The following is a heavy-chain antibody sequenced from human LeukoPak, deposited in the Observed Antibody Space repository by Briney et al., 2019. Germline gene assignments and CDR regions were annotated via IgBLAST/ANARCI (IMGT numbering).Heavy chain of an antibody. Sequence: KSSETLSLTCTVSGGSISSGSYYWRWIRQPAGKGLEWIARIYTSGSTNYNPSLKSRVTISVDTSKNQFSLKLSSVTAADTAVYYCARVITDYYDSSGYSDYFDYWGQGTLVTVSS. V-gene: IGHV4-61*02. CDR2: IYTSGST. CDR1: GGSISSGSYY. CDR3: ARVITDYYDSSGYSDYFDY. D-gene: IGHD3-22*01. J-gene: IGHJ4*02.